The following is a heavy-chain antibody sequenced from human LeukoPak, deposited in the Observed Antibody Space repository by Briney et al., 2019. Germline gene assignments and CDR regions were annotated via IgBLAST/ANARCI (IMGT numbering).Heavy chain of an antibody. J-gene: IGHJ4*02. CDR1: GGXISSSSYY. CDR2: IYYSGST. Sequence: SETLSLTCTVSGGXISSSSYYWGWIRQPPGKGLEWIGSIYYSGSTYYNPSLKSRVTISVDTSKNQFSLKLSSVTAADTAVYYCARHKNSGSYYFDYWGQGTLVTVSS. V-gene: IGHV4-39*01. D-gene: IGHD1-26*01. CDR3: ARHKNSGSYYFDY.